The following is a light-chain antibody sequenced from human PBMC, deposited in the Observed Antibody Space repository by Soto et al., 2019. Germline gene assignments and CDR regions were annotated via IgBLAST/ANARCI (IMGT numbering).Light chain of an antibody. CDR3: HQRSDWPLT. J-gene: IGKJ4*01. V-gene: IGKV3-11*01. CDR2: DAS. CDR1: QSVSSY. Sequence: EIVLTQSPATLSLSPGERATLSCRASQSVSSYLAWYQQKPGQAPRLLIYDASNRATGIPARFSGSGSGTDFTLTITSLHPEDFAIYYCHQRSDWPLTFGGGTKVEIK.